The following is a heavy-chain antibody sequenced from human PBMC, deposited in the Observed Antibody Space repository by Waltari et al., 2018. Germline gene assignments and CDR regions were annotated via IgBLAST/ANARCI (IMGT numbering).Heavy chain of an antibody. CDR1: GGSFISYA. CDR3: ALEISGGWFDP. Sequence: QVQLVQSGAEVKKPGSSVKVSCRASGGSFISYAINWVRQAPGQRPEWMGGIIPMFRRASYAKNLQGRDTITADKSTTTAYMELSRLRSADTGVYYCALEISGGWFDPWGQGTLVTVSS. J-gene: IGHJ5*02. CDR2: IIPMFRRA. D-gene: IGHD3-16*01. V-gene: IGHV1-69*06.